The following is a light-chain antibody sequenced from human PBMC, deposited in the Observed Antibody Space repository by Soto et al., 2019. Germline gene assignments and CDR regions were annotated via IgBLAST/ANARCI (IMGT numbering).Light chain of an antibody. CDR2: STN. J-gene: IGLJ3*02. Sequence: QSVLTQPPSASGTPGQRVTISCSGSSSNIGSNPVNWYQQLPGTAPKLLIYSTNQRPSGVPNRSSGSKSGTSASLAISGLHAEDEAEYYCAAWDDSLNGQGVFGGGTKLTVL. CDR1: SSNIGSNP. V-gene: IGLV1-44*01. CDR3: AAWDDSLNGQGV.